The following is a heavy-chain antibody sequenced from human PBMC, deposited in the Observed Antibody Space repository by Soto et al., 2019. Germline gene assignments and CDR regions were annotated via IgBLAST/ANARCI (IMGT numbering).Heavy chain of an antibody. V-gene: IGHV4-4*02. Sequence: QVQLQESGPGLVKPSGTLSLTCAVSSGSISSSNWWSWVRQPPGKGLEWIGKIYHSGSTNYNPSLKGRVSISVDKSKNQFSLKLSSVTAADTAVYYCARSSSYSSSWYYAFDIWGQGTMVTVSS. CDR1: SGSISSSNW. CDR2: IYHSGST. J-gene: IGHJ3*02. CDR3: ARSSSYSSSWYYAFDI. D-gene: IGHD6-13*01.